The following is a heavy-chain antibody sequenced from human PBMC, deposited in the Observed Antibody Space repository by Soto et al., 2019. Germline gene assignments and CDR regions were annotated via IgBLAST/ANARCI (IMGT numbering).Heavy chain of an antibody. J-gene: IGHJ6*02. CDR1: GFPFSSYW. CDR3: AKDRKAHYNYGMDV. V-gene: IGHV3-74*01. CDR2: IKRDVSGT. Sequence: GGAVRDPCVASGFPFSSYWMQWVRQALGKGLVWVSRIKRDVSGTYYADSVEGRLTISRDNTKKSLYLQMNSLRAEDTALYYCAKDRKAHYNYGMDVWGQGTTVXVSS.